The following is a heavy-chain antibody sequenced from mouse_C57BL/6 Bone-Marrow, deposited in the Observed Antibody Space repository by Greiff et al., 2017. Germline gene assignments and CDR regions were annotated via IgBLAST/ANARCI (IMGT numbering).Heavy chain of an antibody. CDR1: GYTFTDYY. CDR3: ARGWFYAMDY. V-gene: IGHV1-19*01. CDR2: INPYNGGT. D-gene: IGHD2-2*01. J-gene: IGHJ4*01. Sequence: EVQLQQSGPVLVKPGASVKMSCKASGYTFTDYYMNWVKQSHGKSLEWIGVINPYNGGTSYNQKLKGKATLTVDKSSSTAYMELNSLTSEDSAVYYCARGWFYAMDYWGQGTSVTGSS.